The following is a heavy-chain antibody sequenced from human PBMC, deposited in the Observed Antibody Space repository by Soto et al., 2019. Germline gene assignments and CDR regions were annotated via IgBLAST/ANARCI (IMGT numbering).Heavy chain of an antibody. CDR1: GYTFTSYY. D-gene: IGHD4-17*01. CDR3: ARTDDYAFDY. V-gene: IGHV1-46*01. Sequence: ASVKVSCKTSGYTFTSYYIHWVRQAPGQGLEWMGTINPRGGSTNYAPKFQGRVTVTRDTSTSTVYMELSSLRSEGTAVYYCARTDDYAFDYWGQGTQVTVSS. J-gene: IGHJ4*02. CDR2: INPRGGST.